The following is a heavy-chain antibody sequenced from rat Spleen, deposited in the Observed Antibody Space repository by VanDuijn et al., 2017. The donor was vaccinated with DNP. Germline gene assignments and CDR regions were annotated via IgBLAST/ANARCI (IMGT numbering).Heavy chain of an antibody. CDR2: INSAGST. Sequence: EVQLQESGPGLVKPSQSLSLTCSVTGYSITSSYRWNWIRKFPGNKLEWMGYINSAGSTNYNPSLKSRIPITRDTSKNQFFLQVNSVTTEDTATYYCARGGDYFDYWGQGVMVTVSS. J-gene: IGHJ2*01. CDR3: ARGGDYFDY. V-gene: IGHV3-3*01. CDR1: GYSITSSYR.